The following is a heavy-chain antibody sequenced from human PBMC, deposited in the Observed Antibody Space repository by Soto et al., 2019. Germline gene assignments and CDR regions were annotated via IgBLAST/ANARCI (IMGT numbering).Heavy chain of an antibody. CDR2: ISWNSGSI. CDR3: AKDLQEYSSSYCDC. J-gene: IGHJ4*03. CDR1: GFTFDEYA. D-gene: IGHD6-6*01. V-gene: IGHV3-9*01. Sequence: GGSLRLSCAASGFTFDEYAMHWVRQAPGKGLEWVPGISWNSGSIGYADSVKGRFTISRDNAENSLYLQMNSLRAEDTALYYCAKDLQEYSSSYCDCWGRGSRVT.